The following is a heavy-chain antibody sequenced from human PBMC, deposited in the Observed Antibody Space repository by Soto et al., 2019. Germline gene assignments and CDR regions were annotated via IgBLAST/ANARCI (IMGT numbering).Heavy chain of an antibody. CDR2: ISYEGSNK. V-gene: IGHV3-30-3*01. Sequence: GGSLRLSCAASGFTFSSYAMHWVRQAPGTGLEWVAVISYEGSNKYYADSVKGRFTTSRDNSKNTLYLQMNSLRTEDTAVYYCARVLGGMATVPFDYWGQGALVTVSS. D-gene: IGHD4-4*01. J-gene: IGHJ4*02. CDR3: ARVLGGMATVPFDY. CDR1: GFTFSSYA.